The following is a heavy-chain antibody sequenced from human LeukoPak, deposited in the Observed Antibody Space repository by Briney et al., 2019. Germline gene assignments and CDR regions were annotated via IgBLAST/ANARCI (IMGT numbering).Heavy chain of an antibody. D-gene: IGHD6-13*01. CDR3: ARVVGSSWSKYYYYYMDV. CDR1: GGSISGYY. V-gene: IGHV4-4*07. CDR2: IYTSGST. J-gene: IGHJ6*03. Sequence: SETLSLTCTVSGGSISGYYWSWIRQPAGKGLEWIGRIYTSGSTNYNPSLKSRVTMSVDTSKNQFSLKLTSVTAADTAVHYCARVVGSSWSKYYYYYMDVCGKGTTVTVSS.